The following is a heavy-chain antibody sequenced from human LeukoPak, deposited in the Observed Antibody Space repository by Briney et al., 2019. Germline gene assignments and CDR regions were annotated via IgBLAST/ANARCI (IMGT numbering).Heavy chain of an antibody. D-gene: IGHD3-9*01. CDR1: GYTFTGYY. CDR3: ATLHRGDILPSFDY. V-gene: IGHV1-2*02. J-gene: IGHJ4*02. CDR2: INPNSGGT. Sequence: ASVKVSCKASGYTFTGYYMHWVRQAPGQGLEWMGWINPNSGGTDYAQKFQGRVTMTRDTSISTAYMELSRLRSDDTAVYYCATLHRGDILPSFDYWGQGALVTVSS.